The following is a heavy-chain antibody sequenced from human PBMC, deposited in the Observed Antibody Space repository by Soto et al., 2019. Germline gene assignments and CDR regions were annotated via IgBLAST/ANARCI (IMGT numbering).Heavy chain of an antibody. Sequence: EVQLVESGGGLVQPGGSLRLSCEASGFTLSSHWMYWVRQAPGKGLVWVSRIDSDGGSITYADSVKGRFTISRDNAKNTLYLQMNSLRAEDTAVYYCAREVSSGWHFDYWGQGTLVTVSS. D-gene: IGHD6-19*01. CDR3: AREVSSGWHFDY. CDR2: IDSDGGSI. V-gene: IGHV3-74*01. CDR1: GFTLSSHW. J-gene: IGHJ4*02.